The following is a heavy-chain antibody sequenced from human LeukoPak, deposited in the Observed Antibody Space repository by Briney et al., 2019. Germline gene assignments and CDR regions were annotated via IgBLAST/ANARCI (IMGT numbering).Heavy chain of an antibody. J-gene: IGHJ4*02. Sequence: GASVKVSCKASGYTFTSYDINWVRQATGQGLEWMGWMNPNSGNTGYAQKFQGRVTMTRNTSISTAYMELSSLRSEDTAVYYCARGAYCGGDCYELVDYWGQGTLVTVSS. CDR2: MNPNSGNT. CDR3: ARGAYCGGDCYELVDY. V-gene: IGHV1-8*01. CDR1: GYTFTSYD. D-gene: IGHD2-21*02.